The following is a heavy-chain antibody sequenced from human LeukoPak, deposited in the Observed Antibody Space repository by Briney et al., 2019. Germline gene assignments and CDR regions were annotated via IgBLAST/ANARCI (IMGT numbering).Heavy chain of an antibody. Sequence: SETLSLTCTVSGYSISSGYYWGWIRQPPGKGLEWIGSIYHSGSTYYNPSLKSRVTISVDTSKNQFSLKLSSVTAADTAVYYCASPYSNYRNYWGQGTLVTVSS. D-gene: IGHD4-11*01. J-gene: IGHJ4*02. CDR2: IYHSGST. CDR3: ASPYSNYRNY. V-gene: IGHV4-38-2*02. CDR1: GYSISSGYY.